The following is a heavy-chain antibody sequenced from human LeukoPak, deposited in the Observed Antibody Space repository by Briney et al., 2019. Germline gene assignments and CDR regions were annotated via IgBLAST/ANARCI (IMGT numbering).Heavy chain of an antibody. Sequence: GRSLRLSCAASGFTFDDYAMHWVRQAPGKGLEWVSGISWNSGSIGYADSVKGRFTISRDNAKNSLYLQINSLRAEDTALYYCAKEGETYYDILTGYPAGGAFDYWGQGTLVTVSS. CDR2: ISWNSGSI. J-gene: IGHJ4*02. CDR1: GFTFDDYA. D-gene: IGHD3-9*01. CDR3: AKEGETYYDILTGYPAGGAFDY. V-gene: IGHV3-9*01.